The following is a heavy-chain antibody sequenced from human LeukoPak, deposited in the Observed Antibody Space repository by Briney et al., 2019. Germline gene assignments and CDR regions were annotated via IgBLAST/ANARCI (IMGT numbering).Heavy chain of an antibody. J-gene: IGHJ4*02. Sequence: GGSLRLSCAASGFTFSSYEMNWVRQAPGKGLEWVSYISSSGSTIYYADSVKGRFTISRDNAKNSLYLQMNSLRAEDTAVYYCARGGYSSGWTYYFDYWGQGTLVTVSS. D-gene: IGHD6-19*01. CDR2: ISSSGSTI. V-gene: IGHV3-48*03. CDR3: ARGGYSSGWTYYFDY. CDR1: GFTFSSYE.